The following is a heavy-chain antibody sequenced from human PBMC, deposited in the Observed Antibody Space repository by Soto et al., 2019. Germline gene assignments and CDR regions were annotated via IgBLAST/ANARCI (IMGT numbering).Heavy chain of an antibody. CDR2: IWYDGSNK. D-gene: IGHD2-21*01. CDR1: GFTFSSYG. J-gene: IGHJ2*01. Sequence: GGSLRLSCAASGFTFSSYGMHWVRQAPGKGLEWVAVIWYDGSNKYYADSMKGRFTISRDNSKNTLYLQMSSLRAEDTAVYYCVFSAFGWYFDLWGRGTLVTVSS. CDR3: VFSAFGWYFDL. V-gene: IGHV3-33*08.